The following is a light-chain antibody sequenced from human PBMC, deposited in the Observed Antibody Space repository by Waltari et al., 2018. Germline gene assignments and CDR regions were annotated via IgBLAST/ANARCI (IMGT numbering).Light chain of an antibody. CDR3: GQGVHLPPT. CDR2: QVS. Sequence: DVVMTQSPLSLPIIFGQPASISCKSSQGLVYSNGNTYLSWYQQKPGQPPRLLIYQVSNRYSGVPDRVSGSWAGTGFTLQVSRVEAGDVGVYYCGQGVHLPPTFGQGTKVEIK. V-gene: IGKV2-30*01. J-gene: IGKJ1*01. CDR1: QGLVYSNGNTY.